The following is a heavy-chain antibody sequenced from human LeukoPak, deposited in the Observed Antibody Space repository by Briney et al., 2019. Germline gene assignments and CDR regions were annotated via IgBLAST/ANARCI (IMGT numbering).Heavy chain of an antibody. V-gene: IGHV1-8*01. J-gene: IGHJ4*02. Sequence: ASVKVSCKASGYMSTSYDINWVRQATGQGLEWMGWTNPNTGNTGYAQKFQGRVTMTRNTSISTAYMELNSLRSEDAAVYYCSRAVGTITTNDYWGQGTLVTVSS. D-gene: IGHD5-24*01. CDR1: GYMSTSYD. CDR3: SRAVGTITTNDY. CDR2: TNPNTGNT.